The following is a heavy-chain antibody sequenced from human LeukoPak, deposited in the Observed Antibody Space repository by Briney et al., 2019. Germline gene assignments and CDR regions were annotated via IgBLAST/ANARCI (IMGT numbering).Heavy chain of an antibody. Sequence: PGGTLRLSCAASGFTFSRYGMSWVRQAPGKGLEWVSAISGSGGSTYYADSVKGRFTISRDNSKNTLYLQMNSLRAEDTAVYYCAKGQGTAMVTDYWGQGTLVTVSS. CDR3: AKGQGTAMVTDY. V-gene: IGHV3-23*01. CDR2: ISGSGGST. J-gene: IGHJ4*02. D-gene: IGHD5-18*01. CDR1: GFTFSRYG.